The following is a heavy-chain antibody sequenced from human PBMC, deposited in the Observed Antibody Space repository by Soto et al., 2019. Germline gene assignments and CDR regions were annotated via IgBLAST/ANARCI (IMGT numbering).Heavy chain of an antibody. D-gene: IGHD2-15*01. Sequence: AGGSLRLSCAGSGFTFSGYWMHWVRQSPGKGLVWVSRINSDGTTTAYADSVKGRFTISRDNSKNTLYLQMSSLRAEDTAVYYCTRCSGESWHGGYFGMDVWGQGTRVTVS. CDR3: TRCSGESWHGGYFGMDV. J-gene: IGHJ6*02. V-gene: IGHV3-74*01. CDR2: INSDGTTT. CDR1: GFTFSGYW.